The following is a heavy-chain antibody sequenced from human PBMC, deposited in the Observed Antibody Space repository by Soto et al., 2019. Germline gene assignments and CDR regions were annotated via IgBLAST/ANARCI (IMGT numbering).Heavy chain of an antibody. D-gene: IGHD3-3*01. J-gene: IGHJ5*02. CDR3: ARVMFTIFGVVIIQGWFDP. Sequence: ASVKVSCKASGYTFTSYGISWVRQAPGQGLEWMGWISAYNGNTNYAQKLQGRVTMTTDTSTSTAYMGLRSLGSDDTAVYYCARVMFTIFGVVIIQGWFDPWGQGTLVTVSS. CDR1: GYTFTSYG. V-gene: IGHV1-18*01. CDR2: ISAYNGNT.